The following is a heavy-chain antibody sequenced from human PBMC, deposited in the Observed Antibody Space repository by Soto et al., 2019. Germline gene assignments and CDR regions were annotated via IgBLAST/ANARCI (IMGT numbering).Heavy chain of an antibody. V-gene: IGHV4-59*08. CDR1: GGSISNYY. CDR2: KFYFGST. D-gene: IGHD3-9*01. CDR3: ARHSPDFDWLSQGDY. J-gene: IGHJ4*02. Sequence: SETLSLTCTVSGGSISNYYWSWIRQPPGKGLEWIGYKFYFGSTNYNPSLKSRVTISVDTSKNQFSLKLSSVTAADTAVYFCARHSPDFDWLSQGDYWGQGALVTVSS.